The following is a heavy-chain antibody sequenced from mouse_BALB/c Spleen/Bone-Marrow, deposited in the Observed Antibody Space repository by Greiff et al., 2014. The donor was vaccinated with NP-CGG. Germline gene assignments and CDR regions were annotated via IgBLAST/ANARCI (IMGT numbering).Heavy chain of an antibody. Sequence: QVQLQQPGAELVKPGAPVKLSCKASGYTFTSYWMNWVKQRPGRGLERIGRIDPSDSETHYNQKFKDKATLTVDKSSSTAYIQVSSLTSEDSAVYHCARALGDGYYYAMDYWGQGTSVTVSS. CDR1: GYTFTSYW. D-gene: IGHD2-3*01. CDR2: IDPSDSET. J-gene: IGHJ4*01. CDR3: ARALGDGYYYAMDY. V-gene: IGHV1-69*02.